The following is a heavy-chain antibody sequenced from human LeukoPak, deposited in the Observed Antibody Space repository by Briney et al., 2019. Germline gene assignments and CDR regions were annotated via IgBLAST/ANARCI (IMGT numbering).Heavy chain of an antibody. CDR3: AKWSDTAMAIIDY. V-gene: IGHV3-23*01. D-gene: IGHD5-18*01. J-gene: IGHJ4*02. CDR1: GFSFSSYA. CDR2: MSSSDDGR. Sequence: PGGSLRLSCATSGFSFSSYAMSWVRQAPGKGLEWVSAMSSSDDGRYYAASVRGRFTISRDTSRSTLYLQMNSLRAEDTAVYYCAKWSDTAMAIIDYWGQGTLVTVSS.